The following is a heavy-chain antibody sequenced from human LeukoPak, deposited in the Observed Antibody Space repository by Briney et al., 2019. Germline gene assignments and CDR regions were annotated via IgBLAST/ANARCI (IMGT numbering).Heavy chain of an antibody. D-gene: IGHD3-9*01. V-gene: IGHV4-59*01. J-gene: IGHJ6*03. CDR1: GGSISSYY. Sequence: PSETLSLTCTVSGGSISSYYWSWIRQPPGKGLEWIGYIYYSGSTNYNPSLKSRVTISVDTSKNQFSLKLSSVTAADTAVYYCARVYNRRYFDWLSEYYYYYYMDVWGKGTTVTISS. CDR3: ARVYNRRYFDWLSEYYYYYYMDV. CDR2: IYYSGST.